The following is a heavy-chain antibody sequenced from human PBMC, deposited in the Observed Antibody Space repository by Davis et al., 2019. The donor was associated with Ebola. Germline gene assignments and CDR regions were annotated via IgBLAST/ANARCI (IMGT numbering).Heavy chain of an antibody. CDR3: ARALHDEVLDY. CDR1: GFTFRNYA. V-gene: IGHV3-30*04. J-gene: IGHJ4*02. D-gene: IGHD1-1*01. Sequence: PGGSLRLSCVASGFTFRNYAMHWVRQAPGKGLEWVAVVSHSERETFYADSVKGRFTISRDNSENVLYLQMDSLRPDDTAIYFCARALHDEVLDYWGQGTPVTVSS. CDR2: VSHSERET.